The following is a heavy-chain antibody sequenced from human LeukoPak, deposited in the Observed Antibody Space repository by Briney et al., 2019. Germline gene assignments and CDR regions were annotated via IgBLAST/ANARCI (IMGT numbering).Heavy chain of an antibody. D-gene: IGHD6-13*01. Sequence: PGGSLRLSCAASGFTFSGYGMHWVRQAPGKGLEWVAFIRYDGSNKYYADSVKGRFTISRDNSKNTLYLQMNSLRAEDTAVYYCAKDAGGYSSSWYKVSLQYFQHWGQGTLVTVSS. V-gene: IGHV3-30*02. J-gene: IGHJ1*01. CDR1: GFTFSGYG. CDR2: IRYDGSNK. CDR3: AKDAGGYSSSWYKVSLQYFQH.